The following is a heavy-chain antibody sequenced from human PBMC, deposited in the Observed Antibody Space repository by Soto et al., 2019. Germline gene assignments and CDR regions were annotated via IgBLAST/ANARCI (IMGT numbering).Heavy chain of an antibody. J-gene: IGHJ1*01. CDR1: GGSISSGGYY. CDR2: IYYSGST. CDR3: ARSVTP. V-gene: IGHV4-31*03. Sequence: QVQLQESGPGLVKPSQTLSLTCTVSGGSISSGGYYWSWIRQHPGKGLEWIGYIYYSGSTYYHPPIRTRVTISVDTSKTQSSLKLSSVPAADTAVYYCARSVTPWGQGTLVTVSS. D-gene: IGHD2-15*01.